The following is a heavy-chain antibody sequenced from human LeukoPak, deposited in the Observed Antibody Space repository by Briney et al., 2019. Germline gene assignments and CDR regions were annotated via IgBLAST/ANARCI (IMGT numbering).Heavy chain of an antibody. CDR1: GYTFTGYY. J-gene: IGHJ4*02. V-gene: IGHV1-2*02. Sequence: EASVKVSCKVSGYTFTGYYMHWVRQAPGQGLEWMGWINPNSGGTNYARNLQGRVTMTRDTSISTAYMELSRLRSDDTAVYYCAGDLTGNLHFDYWGQGALVTVSS. CDR2: INPNSGGT. CDR3: AGDLTGNLHFDY. D-gene: IGHD1-14*01.